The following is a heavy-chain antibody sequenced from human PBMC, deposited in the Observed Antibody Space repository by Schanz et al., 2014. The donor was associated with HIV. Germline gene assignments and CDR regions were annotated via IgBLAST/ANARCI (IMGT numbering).Heavy chain of an antibody. CDR3: ARGAAEMATMTPWRY. CDR1: GYTFTNYG. J-gene: IGHJ4*02. V-gene: IGHV1-18*01. Sequence: QVQLVQSGPEVKKPGASVTVSCKASGYTFTNYGINWVRQAPGQGLEWMGWISGYIGNTDYAQNLQDRVTMTADTFTSTAYMELRSLTSDDTAVYYCARGAAEMATMTPWRYWGQGTLVTVSS. CDR2: ISGYIGNT. D-gene: IGHD5-12*01.